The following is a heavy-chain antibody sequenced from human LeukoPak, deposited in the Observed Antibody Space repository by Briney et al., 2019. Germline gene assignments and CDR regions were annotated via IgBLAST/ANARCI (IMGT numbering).Heavy chain of an antibody. CDR1: GFTFSSYW. V-gene: IGHV3-7*03. Sequence: GGSLRLSCAASGFTFSSYWMSWVRQAPGKGLEWVANIKQDGSEKYYVDSVKGRFTIPRDNSKNTLYLQMNSLRAEDTAVYYCAKTGGYYYDSSGYYYYYWGQGTLVTVSS. J-gene: IGHJ4*02. CDR2: IKQDGSEK. D-gene: IGHD3-22*01. CDR3: AKTGGYYYDSSGYYYYY.